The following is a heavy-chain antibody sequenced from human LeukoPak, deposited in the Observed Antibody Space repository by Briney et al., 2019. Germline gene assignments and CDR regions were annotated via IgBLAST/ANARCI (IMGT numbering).Heavy chain of an antibody. V-gene: IGHV3-23*01. Sequence: GGSLRLSCAASGFTVSSNYMNWVRQAPGKGLEWVSAISGSGGSTYYADSVKGRFTISRDNSKNTLYLQMNSLRAEDTAVYYCARDRIAARQLADYWGQGTLVTVSS. CDR3: ARDRIAARQLADY. D-gene: IGHD6-6*01. CDR1: GFTVSSNY. J-gene: IGHJ4*02. CDR2: ISGSGGST.